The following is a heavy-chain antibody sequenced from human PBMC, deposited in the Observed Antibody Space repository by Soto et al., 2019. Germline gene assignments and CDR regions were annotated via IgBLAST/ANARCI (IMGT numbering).Heavy chain of an antibody. CDR1: GGSISSSNW. V-gene: IGHV4-4*02. D-gene: IGHD6-19*01. Sequence: SETLSLTCAVSGGSISSSNWCSCVRQPPGKGLEWIGEIYHSGSTNYNPSLKSRVTISVDKPKNQFSLKLSSVTAADTAVYYCARTGYSSGWYKAAFDIWGQGTMVTVSS. CDR2: IYHSGST. CDR3: ARTGYSSGWYKAAFDI. J-gene: IGHJ3*02.